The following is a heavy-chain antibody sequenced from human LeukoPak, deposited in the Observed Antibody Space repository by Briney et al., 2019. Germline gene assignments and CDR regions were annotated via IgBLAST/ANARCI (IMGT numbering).Heavy chain of an antibody. D-gene: IGHD2-15*01. CDR1: GFTFDDYG. J-gene: IGHJ6*03. V-gene: IGHV3-20*04. Sequence: RSGGSLRLSCAASGFTFDDYGMSWVRQAPGKGLEWVSGINWNGDTTGYADSVKGRFTISRDNAKNSLFLQMNSLRAEDTAVYYCARVLRYCSGGNCYSGGLGYMDVWGKGTTVTISS. CDR2: INWNGDTT. CDR3: ARVLRYCSGGNCYSGGLGYMDV.